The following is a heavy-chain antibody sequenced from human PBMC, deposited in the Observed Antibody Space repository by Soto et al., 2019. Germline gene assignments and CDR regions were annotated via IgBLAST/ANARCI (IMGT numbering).Heavy chain of an antibody. D-gene: IGHD2-21*01. V-gene: IGHV3-11*06. J-gene: IGHJ4*02. CDR1: GFPFSDYY. CDR3: ARGGGGGLFEH. Sequence: GGSLRLSCATSGFPFSDYYMSWIRQAPGKGLEWLSHISPKSTYRNYADSVKGRFTIPRDNTKSSLFLQMNSLGVEDTAVYYCARGGGGGLFEHWGQGVLVTVSS. CDR2: ISPKSTYR.